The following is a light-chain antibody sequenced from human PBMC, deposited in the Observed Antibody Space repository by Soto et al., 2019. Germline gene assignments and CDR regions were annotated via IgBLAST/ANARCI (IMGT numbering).Light chain of an antibody. V-gene: IGKV3-15*01. CDR3: HQYKNWPPWT. Sequence: EIVMTQSPATLSVSPGERATLSCRASQSLSNNLAWYQQKHGQAPRLLIYGASIRATGVPARFSGSGSGTEFTLTISSRQSEDFAAYYCHQYKNWPPWTFGQGTKVEIK. CDR2: GAS. CDR1: QSLSNN. J-gene: IGKJ1*01.